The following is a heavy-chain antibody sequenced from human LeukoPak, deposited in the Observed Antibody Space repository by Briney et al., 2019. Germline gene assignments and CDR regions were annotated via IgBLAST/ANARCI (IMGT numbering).Heavy chain of an antibody. J-gene: IGHJ4*02. V-gene: IGHV3-30*02. CDR2: IHFDGSTK. D-gene: IGHD2-2*01. Sequence: GGSLRLSCAASGFTFSSYGMHWVRQAPGKGLEWVAFIHFDGSTKYSGDSVQGRFTISRDNSRNILYLQMNNLRPEDTALYYCAKDQCTRTSCDGYPGYWGQGTLVTVSS. CDR1: GFTFSSYG. CDR3: AKDQCTRTSCDGYPGY.